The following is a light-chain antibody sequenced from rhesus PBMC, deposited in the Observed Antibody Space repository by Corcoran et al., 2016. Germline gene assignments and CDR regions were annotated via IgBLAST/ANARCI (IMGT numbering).Light chain of an antibody. CDR3: QQYSSRPLT. J-gene: IGKJ4*01. CDR2: KAS. Sequence: DIQMTQSPSSLSASVGDTVTITCRASQGISSWLAWSQQKPGKVPKLLIYKASSLQRGVPSRFRGSGSGTDFTLTISSLQSEDFATYYCQQYSSRPLTFGGGTKVELK. CDR1: QGISSW. V-gene: IGKV1-22*01.